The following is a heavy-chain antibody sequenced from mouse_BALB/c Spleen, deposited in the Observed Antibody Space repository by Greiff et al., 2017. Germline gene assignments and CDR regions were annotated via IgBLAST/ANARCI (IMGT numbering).Heavy chain of an antibody. J-gene: IGHJ4*01. CDR3: ARSYGNLVYAMDY. D-gene: IGHD2-1*01. Sequence: EVQLVESGGGLVKLGGSLKLSCAASGFTFSSYYMSWVRQTPEKRLELVAAINSGGGNTYYPDSVKGRFTISRDNAKNNLYLQMSSLRSEDTALYYCARSYGNLVYAMDYWGQGTSVTVSS. CDR1: GFTFSSYY. V-gene: IGHV5-9*03. CDR2: INSGGGNT.